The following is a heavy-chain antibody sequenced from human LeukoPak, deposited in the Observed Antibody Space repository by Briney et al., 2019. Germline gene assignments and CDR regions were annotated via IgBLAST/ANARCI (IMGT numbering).Heavy chain of an antibody. CDR1: GFTFSSYW. D-gene: IGHD5-12*01. J-gene: IGHJ4*02. Sequence: GGSLRLSCAASGFTFSSYWMSWVRQAPGKGLEWVSGISGSGGRTYYADSVKGRFTISRDNSNHMLYLQMNSLIAEDTAIYYCAKDDDWLRFEHWGRGTPVSVSS. CDR2: ISGSGGRT. CDR3: AKDDDWLRFEH. V-gene: IGHV3-23*01.